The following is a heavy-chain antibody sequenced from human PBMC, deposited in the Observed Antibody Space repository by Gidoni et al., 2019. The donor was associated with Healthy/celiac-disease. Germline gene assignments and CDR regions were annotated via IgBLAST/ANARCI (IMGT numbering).Heavy chain of an antibody. J-gene: IGHJ4*02. CDR2: VNHSGST. D-gene: IGHD1-26*01. CDR1: GWSFSGHY. CDR3: ARRRYSGSYYFDY. V-gene: IGHV4-34*01. Sequence: QVQLPQWGAGLSTPSDTLSLTCAVYGWSFSGHYWSWIRQPPGKGLEWVGEVNHSGSTNYNPSLKSRVTISVDTSKNQFSLKLSSVTAADTAVYYCARRRYSGSYYFDYWGQGTLVTVSS.